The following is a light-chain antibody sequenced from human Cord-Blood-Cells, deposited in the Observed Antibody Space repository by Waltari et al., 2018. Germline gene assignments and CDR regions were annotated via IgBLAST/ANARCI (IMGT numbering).Light chain of an antibody. CDR2: LEGSGSY. V-gene: IGLV4-60*03. J-gene: IGLJ1*01. Sequence: QPVLTQSSSASASLGSSVKLTCTLSSGHSSYIIAWHLQQPGKAPRYLMKLEGSGSYNKGSGVPDRFSGSSSGADCYLTISNLQSEDEADYYCETWDSNTHVFGTGTKVTVL. CDR3: ETWDSNTHV. CDR1: SGHSSYI.